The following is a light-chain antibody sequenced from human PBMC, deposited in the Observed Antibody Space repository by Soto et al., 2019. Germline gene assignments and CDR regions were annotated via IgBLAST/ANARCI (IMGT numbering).Light chain of an antibody. CDR1: QAVTDYY. V-gene: IGKV3-20*01. J-gene: IGKJ2*01. CDR2: GTF. Sequence: EIVVTQSPGTLSLSPGEKVTLTCRASQAVTDYYFAWYQQKPGQAPKLLIFGTFNRATGIPDRFSASGSETDFPLTISTREREDCAVYYCQQYGTPPYTFGLGTKLEIK. CDR3: QQYGTPPYT.